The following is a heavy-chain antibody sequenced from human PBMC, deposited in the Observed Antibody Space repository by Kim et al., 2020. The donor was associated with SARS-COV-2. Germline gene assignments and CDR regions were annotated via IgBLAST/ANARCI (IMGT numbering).Heavy chain of an antibody. CDR1: GYTFTSYG. J-gene: IGHJ4*02. D-gene: IGHD1-26*01. Sequence: ASVKVSCKASGYTFTSYGISWVRQAPGQGLEWMGWISAYNGNTNYAQKLQGRVTMTTDTSTSTAYMELRSLRSDDTAVYYCARVAEDNKVGATRARFDYWGQGTLVTVSS. CDR2: ISAYNGNT. V-gene: IGHV1-18*01. CDR3: ARVAEDNKVGATRARFDY.